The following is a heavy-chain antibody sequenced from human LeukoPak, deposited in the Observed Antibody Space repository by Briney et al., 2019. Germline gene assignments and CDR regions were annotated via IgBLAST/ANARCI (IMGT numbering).Heavy chain of an antibody. CDR2: INRNGGST. J-gene: IGHJ4*02. CDR1: GFAFEDYG. CDR3: AHDTTTGDY. V-gene: IGHV3-20*04. D-gene: IGHD1-1*01. Sequence: GGSLRLSCAASGFAFEDYGMSWVRQAPGKGLEWVSGINRNGGSTGYGDSVKGRCTMSRDNAKNSLYLQMNSLRAEDTAVYYCAHDTTTGDYWGQGTLVTVSS.